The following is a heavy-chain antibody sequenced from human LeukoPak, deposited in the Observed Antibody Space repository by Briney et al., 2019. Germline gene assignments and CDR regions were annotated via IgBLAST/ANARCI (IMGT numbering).Heavy chain of an antibody. CDR1: GITLSNYG. J-gene: IGHJ4*02. Sequence: GGSLRLSCAVSGITLSNYGMSWVRQVPGKGLEWVSGISGSGGNTYYADSVKGRFTISRDNSKNTLYLQMNSLRAEDTAVYFCAKRGVVIRVFLVGVQKEASYFDSWGQGALVTVSS. CDR3: AKRGVVIRVFLVGVQKEASYFDS. V-gene: IGHV3-23*01. D-gene: IGHD3-10*01. CDR2: ISGSGGNT.